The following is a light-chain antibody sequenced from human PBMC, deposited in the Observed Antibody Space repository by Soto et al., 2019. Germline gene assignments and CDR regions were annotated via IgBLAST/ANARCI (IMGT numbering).Light chain of an antibody. CDR2: EVT. CDR1: GSDVGGYDY. V-gene: IGLV2-14*01. J-gene: IGLJ1*01. CDR3: SSYTSSSTYV. Sequence: QSVLTQPASVSGSPGQSITISCTGTGSDVGGYDYVSWYQHHPRKAPKVMIYEVTNRPSGVSNRFSGSKSGNTASLTISGLLAEDEADYYCSSYTSSSTYVFGTGTKVTVL.